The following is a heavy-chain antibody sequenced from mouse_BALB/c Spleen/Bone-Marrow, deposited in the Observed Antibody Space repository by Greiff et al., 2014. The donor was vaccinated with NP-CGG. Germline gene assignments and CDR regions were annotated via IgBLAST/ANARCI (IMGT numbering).Heavy chain of an antibody. V-gene: IGHV1S22*01. J-gene: IGHJ2*01. CDR1: GYTFTTYW. CDR2: IYPGSGCT. CDR3: TTYYYGSPFDY. D-gene: IGHD1-1*01. Sequence: LLQSGSELVRPGASVKLSCTASGYTFTTYWMHWVKQRPGQGLEWIGNIYPGSGCTNYDEKFESKATLTVDTSSSTAYMQLSSLTSKDSAVYYSTTYYYGSPFDYWGPGTTLTVSS.